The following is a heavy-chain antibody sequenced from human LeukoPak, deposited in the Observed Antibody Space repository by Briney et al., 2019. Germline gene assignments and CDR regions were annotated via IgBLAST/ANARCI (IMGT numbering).Heavy chain of an antibody. J-gene: IGHJ4*02. CDR2: IKRDESEK. D-gene: IGHD6-13*01. Sequence: GGSLRLSCTASGFTFSRNGMHWVRQAPGKGLEWVAFIKRDESEKWYLNSVRGRFTISRDNSKNTLYLHMNSLSAEDTAVYYCARDRSSSWRFDYWGQGTLVTVSS. V-gene: IGHV3-30*19. CDR3: ARDRSSSWRFDY. CDR1: GFTFSRNG.